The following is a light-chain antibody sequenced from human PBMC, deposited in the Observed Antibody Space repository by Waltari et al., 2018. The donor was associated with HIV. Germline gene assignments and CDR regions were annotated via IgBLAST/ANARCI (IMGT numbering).Light chain of an antibody. CDR1: NLGDKY. CDR3: QAWDSSTAV. CDR2: QDS. Sequence: SYELTQPPSVSVSPGQTASITCSGDNLGDKYACWYQQKPGQSPVLVIYQDSKRPSAIPERFSGSNSGNTATLTISGTQAMDEADYYCQAWDSSTAVFGGGTKLTVL. J-gene: IGLJ3*02. V-gene: IGLV3-1*01.